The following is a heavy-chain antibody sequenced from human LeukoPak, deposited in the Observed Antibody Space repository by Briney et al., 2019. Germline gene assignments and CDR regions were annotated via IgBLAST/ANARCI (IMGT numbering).Heavy chain of an antibody. CDR1: GFTFSSYW. V-gene: IGHV3-7*04. J-gene: IGHJ4*02. CDR3: ARDLFGY. CDR2: IDEYGSET. Sequence: GGYVRLSCATSGFTFSSYWMGWDRQAPGKGLEWVANIDEYGSETYYVDSVKGRFTISRDSAKNSLFLQMNSLRAEDTAVYYCARDLFGYWGKGTVDPVSS.